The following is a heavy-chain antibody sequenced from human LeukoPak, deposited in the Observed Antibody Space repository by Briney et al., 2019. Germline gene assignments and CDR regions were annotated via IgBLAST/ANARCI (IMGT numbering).Heavy chain of an antibody. Sequence: PSETLSLTCIVSNDSISNYFWSWIRQPPGEGLEWIGDIYYSGSTNYNPSLKNRVTISIDKPKSQFSLKLTSVTAADTAVYYCARVPSHSRSLVRLDPWGQGILVTVSS. V-gene: IGHV4-59*01. CDR2: IYYSGST. CDR1: NDSISNYF. CDR3: ARVPSHSRSLVRLDP. D-gene: IGHD6-6*01. J-gene: IGHJ5*02.